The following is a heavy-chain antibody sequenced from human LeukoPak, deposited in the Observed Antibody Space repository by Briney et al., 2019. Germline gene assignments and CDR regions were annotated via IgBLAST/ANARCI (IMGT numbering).Heavy chain of an antibody. CDR3: AKRGVVIRVILVGFHKEAYYFDS. CDR1: GITLSNYG. D-gene: IGHD3-22*01. J-gene: IGHJ4*02. Sequence: GGSLTLSCAVSGITLSNYGMSWARQAPGKGLEWGAGISGSGGSTNYADSVKGRFTISRDNPKNTLFLQMNSLRAEDTAVYFCAKRGVVIRVILVGFHKEAYYFDSWGQGALVTVSS. CDR2: ISGSGGST. V-gene: IGHV3-23*01.